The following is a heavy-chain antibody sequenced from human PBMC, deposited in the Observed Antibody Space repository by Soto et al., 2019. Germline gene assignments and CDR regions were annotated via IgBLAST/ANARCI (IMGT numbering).Heavy chain of an antibody. CDR2: IKSKTDGGTT. V-gene: IGHV3-15*01. CDR3: TTATGTLSYGMDV. CDR1: GFTFSNAW. Sequence: PGGSLRLSCASSGFTFSNAWMSWVRQAPGKGLEWVGRIKSKTDGGTTDYAAPVKGRFTISRDDSKNTLYLQMNSLKTEDTAVYYCTTATGTLSYGMDVWGQGTTVTVSS. D-gene: IGHD1-1*01. J-gene: IGHJ6*02.